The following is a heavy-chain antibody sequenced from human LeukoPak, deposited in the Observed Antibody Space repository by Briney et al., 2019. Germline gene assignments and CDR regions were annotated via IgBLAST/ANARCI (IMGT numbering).Heavy chain of an antibody. Sequence: PSETLSLTCAVSGGSISSGGYSWSWIRQPPGKGLEWIGYIYHSGSTYYNPSLKSRVTISVDRSKNQFSLKLSSVTAADTAVYYCARDGNHDAFDIWGQGTMVTVSS. CDR2: IYHSGST. CDR1: GGSISSGGYS. V-gene: IGHV4-30-2*01. CDR3: ARDGNHDAFDI. J-gene: IGHJ3*02. D-gene: IGHD1-1*01.